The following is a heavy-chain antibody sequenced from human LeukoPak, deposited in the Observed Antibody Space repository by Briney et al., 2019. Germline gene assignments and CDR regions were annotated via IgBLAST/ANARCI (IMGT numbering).Heavy chain of an antibody. D-gene: IGHD5-12*01. J-gene: IGHJ4*02. V-gene: IGHV1-18*04. CDR1: GFTFENYG. Sequence: GASVKVSCKASGFTFENYGFRWVRQAPGQGLQGMGWISADNGNTKYAQNLQGRVIMTTDRSTGTAYVELTSLRSDDTAVYYCARDRRGYSAYDGEGSDYWGQGTLVTVSS. CDR3: ARDRRGYSAYDGEGSDY. CDR2: ISADNGNT.